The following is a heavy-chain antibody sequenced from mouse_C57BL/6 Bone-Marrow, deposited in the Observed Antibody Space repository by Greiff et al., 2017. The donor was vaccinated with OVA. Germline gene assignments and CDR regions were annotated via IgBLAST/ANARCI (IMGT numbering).Heavy chain of an antibody. D-gene: IGHD2-1*01. V-gene: IGHV1-69*01. CDR3: ARCCGVYYGTPYAMDY. Sequence: QVQLQQPGAELVMPGASVKLSCKASGYTFTSYWMHWVKQRPGQGLEWIGEIDPSDSYTNYNQKFKGKSTLTVDKSSSTAYMQLSSLTSEDSEVYYCARCCGVYYGTPYAMDYWGQGTSVTVSS. CDR2: IDPSDSYT. CDR1: GYTFTSYW. J-gene: IGHJ4*01.